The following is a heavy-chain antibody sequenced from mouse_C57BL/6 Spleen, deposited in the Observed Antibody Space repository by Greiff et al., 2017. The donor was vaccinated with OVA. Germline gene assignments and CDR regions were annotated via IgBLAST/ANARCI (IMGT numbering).Heavy chain of an antibody. CDR1: GYSITSGYY. Sequence: EVKLEESGPGLVKPSQSLSLTCSVTGYSITSGYYWNWIRQFPGNKLEWMGYISYDGSNNYNPSLKNRISITRDTSKNQFFLKLNSVTTEDTATYYCARGYYYGSRLVYWGQGTTLTVSS. J-gene: IGHJ2*01. D-gene: IGHD1-1*01. CDR2: ISYDGSN. V-gene: IGHV3-6*01. CDR3: ARGYYYGSRLVY.